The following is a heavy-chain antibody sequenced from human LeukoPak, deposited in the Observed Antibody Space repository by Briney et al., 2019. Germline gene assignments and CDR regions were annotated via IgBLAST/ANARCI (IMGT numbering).Heavy chain of an antibody. J-gene: IGHJ4*02. CDR1: GGSISSGSYY. V-gene: IGHV4-61*02. CDR2: IYTSGST. D-gene: IGHD3-22*01. CDR3: ARADYYDSSGRFDY. Sequence: SETLSLTCTVSGGSISSGSYYWSWIRQPAGKGLEWIGRIYTSGSTNYNPSLKSRVTISVDTSKNQFSLKLSSVTAADTAVNYCARADYYDSSGRFDYWGQGTLVTVSS.